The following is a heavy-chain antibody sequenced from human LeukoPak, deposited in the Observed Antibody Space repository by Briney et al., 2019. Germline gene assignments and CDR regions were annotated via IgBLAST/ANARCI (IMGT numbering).Heavy chain of an antibody. CDR3: ARRSLRYDSSGYYDY. J-gene: IGHJ4*02. Sequence: ASVKVSCKASGYTFTSYGISWVRQAPGQGLEWMGWISAYNGNTNYAQKLQGRVTMTTDTSTSTAYMELRSLRSDDTAVYYCARRSLRYDSSGYYDYWGQGTLVTVSS. D-gene: IGHD3-22*01. CDR2: ISAYNGNT. CDR1: GYTFTSYG. V-gene: IGHV1-18*01.